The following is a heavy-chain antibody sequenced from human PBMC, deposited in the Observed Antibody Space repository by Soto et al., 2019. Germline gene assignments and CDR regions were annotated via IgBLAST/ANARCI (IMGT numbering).Heavy chain of an antibody. CDR1: GGSISSYY. CDR2: IYYSGST. J-gene: IGHJ5*02. Sequence: SETLSLTCTVSGGSISSYYWSWIRQPPGKGLEWIGYIYYSGSTNYNPSLKSRVTISVDTSKNQFSLKLSSVTAADTAVYYCARFMLRLPGAGFDPWGQGTLVTVSS. D-gene: IGHD2-15*01. CDR3: ARFMLRLPGAGFDP. V-gene: IGHV4-59*08.